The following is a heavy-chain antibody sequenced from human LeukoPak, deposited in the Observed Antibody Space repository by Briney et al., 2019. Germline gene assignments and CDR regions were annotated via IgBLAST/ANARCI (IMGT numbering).Heavy chain of an antibody. CDR3: ARDGGSSWYKDAFDI. Sequence: PGSSVKVSCKASGGTFSSYAISWVRQAPGQGLEWMGGIIPIFGTANYAQKFQGRVTITTDESTSTAYMELSSLRSEDTAVYYCARDGGSSWYKDAFDIWGQGTMVTVSS. CDR1: GGTFSSYA. V-gene: IGHV1-69*05. J-gene: IGHJ3*02. D-gene: IGHD6-13*01. CDR2: IIPIFGTA.